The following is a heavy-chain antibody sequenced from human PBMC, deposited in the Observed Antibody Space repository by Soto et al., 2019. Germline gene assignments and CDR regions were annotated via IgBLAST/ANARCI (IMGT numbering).Heavy chain of an antibody. D-gene: IGHD3-10*01. J-gene: IGHJ4*02. Sequence: QITLKESGPTLVKPTQTLTLTCTFSGFSLSTSGVGVGWIRQTPGKALEWLALAYWDDDDHYSPSLKSRLIITKYASKNQVVLTVTNMGPVDTATYFCAQKRGGSGTSSPFDYWGQGSLVTVSS. V-gene: IGHV2-5*02. CDR1: GFSLSTSGVG. CDR3: AQKRGGSGTSSPFDY. CDR2: AYWDDDD.